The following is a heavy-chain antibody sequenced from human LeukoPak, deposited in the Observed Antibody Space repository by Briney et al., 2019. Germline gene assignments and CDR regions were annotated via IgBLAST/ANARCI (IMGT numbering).Heavy chain of an antibody. Sequence: GGSLSLSCPTSGFTFKIFALSWVRQAPRKWMEWVATLPYRAGNSYYADSVQGRFSISRDDSAKTVYINLNRLRAGDTAIYYCAKVYCSSPRCFLPFDYWGQGTLVTVSS. V-gene: IGHV3-23*01. CDR1: GFTFKIFA. CDR3: AKVYCSSPRCFLPFDY. CDR2: LPYRAGNS. J-gene: IGHJ4*02. D-gene: IGHD2-2*01.